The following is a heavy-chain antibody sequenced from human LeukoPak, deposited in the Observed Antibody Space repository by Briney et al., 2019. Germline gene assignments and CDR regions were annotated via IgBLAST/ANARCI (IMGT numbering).Heavy chain of an antibody. CDR1: GFTFSSYS. Sequence: PGGSLTLSCAASGFTFSSYSMNWPRHSTGKALEWVSYISSSSSTIYYADSVKGRFTISRDNAKNSLYLQMNSLRDEDTAVYYCARYGDDGSGSPNLDYWGQGTLVTVSS. J-gene: IGHJ4*02. D-gene: IGHD3-10*01. V-gene: IGHV3-48*02. CDR3: ARYGDDGSGSPNLDY. CDR2: ISSSSSTI.